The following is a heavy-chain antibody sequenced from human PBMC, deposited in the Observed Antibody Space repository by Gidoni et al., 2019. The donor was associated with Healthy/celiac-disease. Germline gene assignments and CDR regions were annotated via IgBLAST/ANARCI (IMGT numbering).Heavy chain of an antibody. V-gene: IGHV1-2*02. CDR1: GYTFTGYY. CDR2: INPNSGGT. J-gene: IGHJ2*01. CDR3: ARDRRIAAAGSTRYFDL. D-gene: IGHD6-13*01. Sequence: QVQLVQSGAEVKKPGASVKVSCKASGYTFTGYYMHWVRQAPGQGREWMGWINPNSGGTNYAQKFQGRVTMTRDTSISTAYMELSRLRSDDTAVYYCARDRRIAAAGSTRYFDLWGRGTLVTVSS.